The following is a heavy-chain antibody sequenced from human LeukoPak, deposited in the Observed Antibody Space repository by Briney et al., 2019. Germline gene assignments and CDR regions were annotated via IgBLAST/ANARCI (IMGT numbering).Heavy chain of an antibody. D-gene: IGHD3-22*01. J-gene: IGHJ4*02. CDR3: ARRDDSSGYHKIFDY. CDR2: IYQSETA. Sequence: SETLSLTCTVSGYSISSGYFWGWMRQPPGKGLEWIGSIYQSETAHYNPSLKSRVTISVDTSKNQFSLKLRSVMAADTAVYYCARRDDSSGYHKIFDYWGQGTLVTVSS. CDR1: GYSISSGYF. V-gene: IGHV4-38-2*02.